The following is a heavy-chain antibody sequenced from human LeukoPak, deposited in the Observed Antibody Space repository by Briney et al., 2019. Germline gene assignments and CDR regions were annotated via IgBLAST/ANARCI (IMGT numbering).Heavy chain of an antibody. V-gene: IGHV3-23*01. J-gene: IGHJ4*02. CDR1: GLPFRSYA. CDR3: AKAPMYGSSSY. Sequence: GGSLRLSCATSGLPFRSYAMNWVPQAPGKGLEWVSAIRGSWGNTYYADAVKGRFTNSGDNSKNTLYLQMNGQRAADTAVYYCAKAPMYGSSSYWGQGTLVTVSS. D-gene: IGHD6-6*01. CDR2: IRGSWGNT.